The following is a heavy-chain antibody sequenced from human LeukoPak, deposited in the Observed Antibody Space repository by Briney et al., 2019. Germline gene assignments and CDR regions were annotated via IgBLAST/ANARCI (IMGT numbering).Heavy chain of an antibody. CDR2: FDPEDGET. CDR3: ATLYPDCTNGVCYTRLDY. J-gene: IGHJ4*02. V-gene: IGHV1-24*01. D-gene: IGHD2-8*01. CDR1: GYTLTELS. Sequence: ASVKVSCKVSGYTLTELSMHWVRQAPGKGLEWMGGFDPEDGETIYAQKFQGRVTMTEDTSTDTAYMELSSLRSEDTAVYYCATLYPDCTNGVCYTRLDYWGQGTLVTVSS.